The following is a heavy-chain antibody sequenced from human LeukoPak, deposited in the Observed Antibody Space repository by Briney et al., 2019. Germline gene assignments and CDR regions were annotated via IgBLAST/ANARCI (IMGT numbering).Heavy chain of an antibody. J-gene: IGHJ4*02. V-gene: IGHV4-34*01. CDR3: ARGYGTLDY. Sequence: SQTLYLTCAVYGGSFSGYYWSWIRQPPGQGLEWMGEINHSGSTNYNPSLKSRVTISVDTSKNHFSLKLSSVTAADTAVYYCARGYGTLDYWGQGTLVTVSS. CDR2: INHSGST. D-gene: IGHD4-17*01. CDR1: GGSFSGYY.